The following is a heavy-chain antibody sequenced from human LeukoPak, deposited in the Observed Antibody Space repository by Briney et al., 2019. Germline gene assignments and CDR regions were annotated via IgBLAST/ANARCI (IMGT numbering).Heavy chain of an antibody. J-gene: IGHJ4*02. CDR1: GGSISSYY. Sequence: SETLSLTCTVSGGSISSYYWRWLRQPAGKGLVGIGRIYISGSTNYNPLLKSRVTMSVDTSKNQFSLKLSSVTAADTAVYYCARDFHSSGWYPDYWGQGTLVTVS. V-gene: IGHV4-4*07. D-gene: IGHD6-19*01. CDR2: IYISGST. CDR3: ARDFHSSGWYPDY.